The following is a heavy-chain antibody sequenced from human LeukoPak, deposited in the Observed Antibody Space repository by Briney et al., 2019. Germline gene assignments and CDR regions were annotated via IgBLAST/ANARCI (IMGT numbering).Heavy chain of an antibody. V-gene: IGHV1-46*03. J-gene: IGHJ4*02. D-gene: IGHD3-10*01. CDR1: GYTFTRYY. Sequence: ASVKVSCKASGYTFTRYYMHWVRQAPGQGLEWMGFINPSGGSTSYAQRFQGRVTMTRDTSTSTVYMELSSLRSEDTAVYYYARNDASGLDYWGQGTLVTVSS. CDR2: INPSGGST. CDR3: ARNDASGLDY.